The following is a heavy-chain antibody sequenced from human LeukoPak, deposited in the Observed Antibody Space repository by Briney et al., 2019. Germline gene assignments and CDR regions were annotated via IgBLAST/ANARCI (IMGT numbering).Heavy chain of an antibody. D-gene: IGHD3-22*01. J-gene: IGHJ1*01. CDR1: GFTFEDYA. CDR2: VTGDGSST. V-gene: IGHV3-43*02. Sequence: PWGSLRLSCAASGFTFEDYAMHWVRPAPGKGLEWVSFVTGDGSSTYYADSVKGRFTISRDNSKNSLYLQMNSLRIEDTALYYCAKDRDTTGYEHWGQGTLVTVSS. CDR3: AKDRDTTGYEH.